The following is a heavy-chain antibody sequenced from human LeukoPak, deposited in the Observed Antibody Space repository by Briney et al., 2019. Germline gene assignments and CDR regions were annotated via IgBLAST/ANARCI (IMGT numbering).Heavy chain of an antibody. J-gene: IGHJ4*02. CDR3: ARYVGGGNSGGFDF. CDR1: GFTFSNYG. Sequence: QPGRSLRLSCAASGFTFSNYGMHWVRQAPGKGLEWVAIISYDGSNKYYADSVKGRFTISRDNSKNTLNLQMNSLRDEDTAVYYCARYVGGGNSGGFDFWGQGTLVIVSS. V-gene: IGHV3-30*03. CDR2: ISYDGSNK. D-gene: IGHD4-23*01.